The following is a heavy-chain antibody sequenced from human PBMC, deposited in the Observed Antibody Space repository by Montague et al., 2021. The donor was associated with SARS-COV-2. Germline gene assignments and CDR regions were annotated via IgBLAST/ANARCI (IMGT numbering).Heavy chain of an antibody. CDR1: GGSISSYY. D-gene: IGHD3-3*01. J-gene: IGHJ6*02. CDR2: IYYSGST. CDR3: ARAGRVRFLEYGMDV. V-gene: IGHV4-59*01. Sequence: SETLSLTCTVSGGSISSYYWSWIRQPPGPGLEWIGYIYYSGSTNYNPSLKSRVTISVDTSKKQFPLKLSSVAAADTAVYYCARAGRVRFLEYGMDVWGQGTTGTVSS.